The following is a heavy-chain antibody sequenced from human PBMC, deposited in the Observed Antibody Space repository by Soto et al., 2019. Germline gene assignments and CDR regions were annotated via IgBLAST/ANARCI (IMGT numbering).Heavy chain of an antibody. CDR3: AKQIRFLEWLFDY. CDR1: GFTFSSYA. Sequence: EVQLLESGGGLVQPGGSLRLSCAASGFTFSSYAMSWVRQAPGKGLEWVSAISGSGGSTYYADSVKGRFTISRDNSKNTLYLQMNSLRAEDTAVFYCAKQIRFLEWLFDYWGQGTLVTVSS. D-gene: IGHD3-3*01. V-gene: IGHV3-23*01. J-gene: IGHJ4*02. CDR2: ISGSGGST.